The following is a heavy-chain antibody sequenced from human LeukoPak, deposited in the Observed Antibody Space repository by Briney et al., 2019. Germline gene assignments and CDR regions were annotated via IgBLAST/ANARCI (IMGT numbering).Heavy chain of an antibody. D-gene: IGHD4/OR15-4a*01. V-gene: IGHV1-2*02. Sequence: ASVKVSCKTSGYTFTGYYVHWVQQAPGQGPEWMGWINPKTGDTTYAQKFQGRVTMTWDRSITTAYMELSSLRSDDTAMYYCARAYEYGWFDPWGQGTQVTVSS. J-gene: IGHJ5*02. CDR1: GYTFTGYY. CDR3: ARAYEYGWFDP. CDR2: INPKTGDT.